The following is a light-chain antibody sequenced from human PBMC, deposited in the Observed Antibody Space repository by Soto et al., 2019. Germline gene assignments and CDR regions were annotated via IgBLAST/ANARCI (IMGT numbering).Light chain of an antibody. V-gene: IGKV1-39*01. CDR2: AVS. CDR3: QQSDSLPYT. Sequence: DIQMTQSPSSLSASVGDRVTIACRASQSISTSLNWYQQKPGKAPEVLIYAVSSLQRGVPSRFSGSGSGTDFTLTISSLQPEDFAAYYCQQSDSLPYTFGQGTKLEIK. J-gene: IGKJ2*01. CDR1: QSISTS.